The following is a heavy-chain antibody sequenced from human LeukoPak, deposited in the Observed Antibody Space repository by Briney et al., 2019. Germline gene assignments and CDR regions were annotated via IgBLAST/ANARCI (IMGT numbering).Heavy chain of an antibody. V-gene: IGHV3-7*01. CDR1: GFTFNNYW. Sequence: GGSLRLSCAASGFTFNNYWMSWVRQALGKGLEWVANIKQDGSETYYLDSVKGRFTISRDNAENSLSLQMHSLRVEDTAVYYCAKTIGYGSGNDQAGGWGQGTLVTVSS. CDR2: IKQDGSET. J-gene: IGHJ4*02. CDR3: AKTIGYGSGNDQAGG. D-gene: IGHD3-10*01.